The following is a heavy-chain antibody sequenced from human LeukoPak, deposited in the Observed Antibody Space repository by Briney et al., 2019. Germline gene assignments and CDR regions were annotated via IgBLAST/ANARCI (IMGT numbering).Heavy chain of an antibody. V-gene: IGHV4-59*01. J-gene: IGHJ4*02. CDR3: ASSRSSGWYDY. CDR1: GGSISSYY. D-gene: IGHD6-19*01. CDR2: IYYSGST. Sequence: SETLSLTCTVSGGSISSYYWSWIRQPPGKGLEWIGYIYYSGSTNYNPSLQSRVTISVYTSKNQFSLKLSSVTAADTAVYYCASSRSSGWYDYWGQGALVTVSS.